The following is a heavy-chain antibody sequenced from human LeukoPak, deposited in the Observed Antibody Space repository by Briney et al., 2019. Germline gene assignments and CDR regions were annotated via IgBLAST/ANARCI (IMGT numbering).Heavy chain of an antibody. CDR2: ISGSGGTT. Sequence: PGGALRLSCAASGFTFSSYAMSWVRQAPGKGLEWVSAISGSGGTTYYADSVKGRFTISRDNSKNTLNLQMYSLRAEDTAVYYCARPQVLPPKWFDPWGQGTLVTVSS. CDR1: GFTFSSYA. CDR3: ARPQVLPPKWFDP. V-gene: IGHV3-23*01. J-gene: IGHJ5*02.